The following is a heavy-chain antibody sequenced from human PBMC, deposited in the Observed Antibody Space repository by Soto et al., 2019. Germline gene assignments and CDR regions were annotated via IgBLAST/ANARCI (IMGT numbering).Heavy chain of an antibody. J-gene: IGHJ4*02. Sequence: SETLSLTCTVSAASFSKYYWSWIRQPPGKGLEWIGYIYFNGNTNYNPSLKRRVTISIDTSKKQISLNLTSVTDADTAVYYCASVTFGGVVLAHWGQGTLVTVSS. CDR1: AASFSKYY. D-gene: IGHD3-16*01. V-gene: IGHV4-59*01. CDR2: IYFNGNT. CDR3: ASVTFGGVVLAH.